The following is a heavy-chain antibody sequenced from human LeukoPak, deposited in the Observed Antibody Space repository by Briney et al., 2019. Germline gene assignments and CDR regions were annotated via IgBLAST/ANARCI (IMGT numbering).Heavy chain of an antibody. CDR1: GYTFTNYW. V-gene: IGHV5-51*01. Sequence: GESLKISCKGSGYTFTNYWIGWVRQMPGKGLEWMGIIYPGDSDTRYSPSFQGQVTISADKSISPAYLTWSSLKASDTAMYYCARHSGSGSYRSVFGYWGQGALVTVSS. D-gene: IGHD3-10*01. CDR3: ARHSGSGSYRSVFGY. CDR2: IYPGDSDT. J-gene: IGHJ4*02.